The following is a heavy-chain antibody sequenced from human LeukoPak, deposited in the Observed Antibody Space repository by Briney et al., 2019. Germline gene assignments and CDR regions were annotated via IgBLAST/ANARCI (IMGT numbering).Heavy chain of an antibody. CDR1: AGSFSGYH. V-gene: IGHV4-34*01. CDR2: INHSGSA. D-gene: IGHD1-26*01. Sequence: PSETLSLTCGVYAGSFSGYHWTWIRLRPGKGLEWIGDINHSGSAHYNPSLKSRVTISVDTSNNQFSLNLHSVTAADTAVYYCARDFRGNYGSRGMDVWGQGTTVTVSS. J-gene: IGHJ6*02. CDR3: ARDFRGNYGSRGMDV.